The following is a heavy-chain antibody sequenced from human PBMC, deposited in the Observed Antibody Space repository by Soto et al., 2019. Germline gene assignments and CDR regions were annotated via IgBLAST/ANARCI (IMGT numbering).Heavy chain of an antibody. J-gene: IGHJ3*02. CDR3: ARGPGDSSGYTQGTDAFDI. D-gene: IGHD3-22*01. CDR1: GYTFTSYG. V-gene: IGHV1-2*04. CDR2: INPNSGGT. Sequence: ASVKVSCKASGYTFTSYGISWVRQAPGQRLEWMGWINPNSGGTNYAQKFQGWVTMTRDTSISTAYMELSRLRSDDTAVYYCARGPGDSSGYTQGTDAFDIWGQGTMVTVSS.